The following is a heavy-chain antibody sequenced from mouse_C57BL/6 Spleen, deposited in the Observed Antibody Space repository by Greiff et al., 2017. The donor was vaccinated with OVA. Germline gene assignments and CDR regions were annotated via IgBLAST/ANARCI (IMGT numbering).Heavy chain of an antibody. CDR3: ARDYYGSSYYFDY. Sequence: QVQLQQSDAELVKPGASVKISCKVSGYTFTDHTIHWMKQRPEQGLEWIGYIYPRDGSTKYNEKFKGKATLTADKSSSTAYMQLNSLTSEDSAVYVWARDYYGSSYYFDYWGQGTTLTVSS. CDR2: IYPRDGST. J-gene: IGHJ2*01. D-gene: IGHD1-1*01. CDR1: GYTFTDHT. V-gene: IGHV1-78*01.